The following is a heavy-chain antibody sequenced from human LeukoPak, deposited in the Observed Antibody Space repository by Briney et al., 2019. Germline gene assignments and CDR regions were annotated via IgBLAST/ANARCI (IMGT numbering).Heavy chain of an antibody. CDR1: GVSFNNYY. CDR2: INHSGYT. Sequence: SETLSLTCAVSGVSFNNYYWSWVRQTPGKGLEWIGEINHSGYTNDSPSLKSRVTLSIDTSRKQFSLNLRSVTVADTGIYYCTRMTTGHDYWGQGTLVPVSS. J-gene: IGHJ4*02. CDR3: TRMTTGHDY. D-gene: IGHD4-17*01. V-gene: IGHV4-34*01.